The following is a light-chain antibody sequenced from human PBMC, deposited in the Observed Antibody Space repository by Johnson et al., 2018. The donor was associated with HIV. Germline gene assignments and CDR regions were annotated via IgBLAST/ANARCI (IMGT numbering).Light chain of an antibody. CDR3: GTWDSSLSAFYV. J-gene: IGLJ1*01. CDR2: DNN. CDR1: SNIGNNY. Sequence: SNIGNNYVSWYQQLPGTAPKLLIYDNNRRPSGIPDRFSGSKSGTSATLGITGLQTGDEADYYCGTWDSSLSAFYVFGTGTKVTVL. V-gene: IGLV1-51*01.